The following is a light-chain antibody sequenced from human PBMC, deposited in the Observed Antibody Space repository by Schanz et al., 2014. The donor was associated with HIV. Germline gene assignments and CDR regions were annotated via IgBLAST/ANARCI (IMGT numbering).Light chain of an antibody. Sequence: DIQLTQSPPSLSASVGDRITITCRASQSISEWLAWYQQKPGQAPNLLISEASTLESGVPSRFSGSGYGTEFTLTILSLQPEDFATYYCLQHNNYPFTFGLGTKVDIK. CDR1: QSISEW. CDR3: LQHNNYPFT. CDR2: EAS. V-gene: IGKV1-9*01. J-gene: IGKJ3*01.